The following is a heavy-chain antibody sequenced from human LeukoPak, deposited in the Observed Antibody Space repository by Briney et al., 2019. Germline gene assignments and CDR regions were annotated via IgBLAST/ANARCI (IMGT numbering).Heavy chain of an antibody. CDR3: AKDRGWCFEY. CDR1: GFTFSSSD. Sequence: PGGSLRLSCAASGFTFSSSDIHWVRQAPGKGLEWVAFISYDGSDKYYAESVKGRFTVSRDNSKHTLYLRMNSLRVEDTAVYYCAKDRGWCFEYWGQGTLVTVSS. CDR2: ISYDGSDK. D-gene: IGHD6-19*01. J-gene: IGHJ4*02. V-gene: IGHV3-30*18.